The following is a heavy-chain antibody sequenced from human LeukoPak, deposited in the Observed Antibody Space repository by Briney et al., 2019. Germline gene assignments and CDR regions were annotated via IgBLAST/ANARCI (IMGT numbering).Heavy chain of an antibody. Sequence: PSQTLSLTCTVSGGSISSGDYYWSWIRQPPGKGLEWIGYIYYSGSTYYNPSLKSRVTISVDTSKNQFSLKLSSVTAADTAVYYCARDLTTVTHGAFDIWGQGTMVTVSS. D-gene: IGHD4-17*01. J-gene: IGHJ3*02. CDR3: ARDLTTVTHGAFDI. V-gene: IGHV4-30-4*01. CDR2: IYYSGST. CDR1: GGSISSGDYY.